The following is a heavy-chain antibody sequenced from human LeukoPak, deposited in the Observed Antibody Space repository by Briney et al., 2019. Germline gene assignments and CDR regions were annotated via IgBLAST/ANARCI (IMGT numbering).Heavy chain of an antibody. CDR3: SRESGAFSPFGY. Sequence: SETLSLTCDVSGGSISRTNWWSWVRQSPGQGLEWIGEISLSGRTNYNPSLQSRVTMSLDESKNQLSQDLASVTAADTAVYYCSRESGAFSPFGYWGQGTLVTVHS. V-gene: IGHV4-4*02. CDR1: GGSISRTNW. D-gene: IGHD1-26*01. J-gene: IGHJ4*02. CDR2: ISLSGRT.